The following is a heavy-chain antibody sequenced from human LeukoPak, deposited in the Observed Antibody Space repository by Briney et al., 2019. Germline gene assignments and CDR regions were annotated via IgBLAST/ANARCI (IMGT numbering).Heavy chain of an antibody. Sequence: GSSVKVSCKASGSRFTGCYMLWVRPAPGHGLEWMGWINPNSGVTNYAQNFQGRVSMTRDTSISTAYMELSRLRSDDTAVYYCARQQGVSGYFDYWGQGTLVTVSS. CDR3: ARQQGVSGYFDY. J-gene: IGHJ4*02. CDR2: INPNSGVT. V-gene: IGHV1-2*02. D-gene: IGHD6-13*01. CDR1: GSRFTGCY.